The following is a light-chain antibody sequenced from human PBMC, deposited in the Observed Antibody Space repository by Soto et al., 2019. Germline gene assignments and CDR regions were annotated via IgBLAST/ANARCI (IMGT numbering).Light chain of an antibody. CDR3: QQCNNWPRT. J-gene: IGKJ1*01. Sequence: EVVLTQSPGTLSLSPGERATLSCRASQSVSSSYLAWYQQKPGQAPRLLIYGASTRATGIPARFSGSGSGTEFTLTISSLQSEDFAFYYCQQCNNWPRTFGQGTKVDIK. CDR1: QSVSSSY. CDR2: GAS. V-gene: IGKV3-15*01.